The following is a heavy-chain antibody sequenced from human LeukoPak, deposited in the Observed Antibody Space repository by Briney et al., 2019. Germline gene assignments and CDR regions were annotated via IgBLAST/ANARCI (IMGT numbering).Heavy chain of an antibody. CDR1: GFTFSSYG. Sequence: GGSLRLSCAASGFTFSSYGMHWARQAPGKGLEWVAVIWYDGSNKYYADSVKGRFTISRDNSKNTLYLQMNSLRAEDTAVYYCARGLRGQYSSSSGFYFDYWGQGTLVTVSS. D-gene: IGHD6-6*01. J-gene: IGHJ4*02. CDR2: IWYDGSNK. V-gene: IGHV3-33*01. CDR3: ARGLRGQYSSSSGFYFDY.